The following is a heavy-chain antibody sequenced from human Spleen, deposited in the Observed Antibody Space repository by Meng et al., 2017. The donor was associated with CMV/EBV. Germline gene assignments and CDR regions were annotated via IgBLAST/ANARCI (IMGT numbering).Heavy chain of an antibody. Sequence: GESLKISCAVSGFTLSNYWMHWVRQVPGKGLLWVSLIDSGGSTYNADSVKGRFTISRDNFKNTMYLQMNSLRVEDTAVYYCARGRVDGIYYYYGMDVWGQGTTVTVSS. CDR2: IDSGGST. CDR3: ARGRVDGIYYYYGMDV. J-gene: IGHJ6*02. D-gene: IGHD5-12*01. V-gene: IGHV3-66*02. CDR1: GFTLSNYW.